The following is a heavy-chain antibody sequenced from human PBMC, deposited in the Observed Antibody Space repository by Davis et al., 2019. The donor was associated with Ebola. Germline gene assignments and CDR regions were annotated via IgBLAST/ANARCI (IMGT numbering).Heavy chain of an antibody. Sequence: PGGSLRLSCAASGFTFSSYAMSWVRQAPGKGLEWVSAISGSGGSTYYADSVKGRFTISRDNSKNTLYLQMNSLRAEDTAVYYCAKDQSPNHTGGICGYWGQGTLVTVSS. CDR2: ISGSGGST. V-gene: IGHV3-23*01. J-gene: IGHJ4*02. CDR3: AKDQSPNHTGGICGY. CDR1: GFTFSSYA. D-gene: IGHD3-3*01.